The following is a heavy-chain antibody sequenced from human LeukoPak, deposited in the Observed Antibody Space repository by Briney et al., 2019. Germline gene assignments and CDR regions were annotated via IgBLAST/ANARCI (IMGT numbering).Heavy chain of an antibody. D-gene: IGHD3-10*01. J-gene: IGHJ4*02. CDR2: IIPIFGTA. CDR3: ARGTRRGSGSYYMAY. CDR1: GGTFSSYA. V-gene: IGHV1-69*13. Sequence: SVKVSCKASGGTFSSYAISWVRQAPGQGLEWMGGIIPIFGTANYAQKFQGRVTITADESTSTAYMELSSLRSKDTAVYYCARGTRRGSGSYYMAYWGQGTLVTVSS.